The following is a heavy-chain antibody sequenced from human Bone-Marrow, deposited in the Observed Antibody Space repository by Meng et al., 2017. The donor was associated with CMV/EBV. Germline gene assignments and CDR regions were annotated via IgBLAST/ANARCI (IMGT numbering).Heavy chain of an antibody. J-gene: IGHJ6*02. CDR3: AREGGQLVYHYYGMDV. CDR1: GFSFSNYW. CDR2: INSDGSST. D-gene: IGHD6-6*01. Sequence: GESLKISCAASGFSFSNYWMSWVRQAPGKGLVWVSRINSDGSSTSYADSVKGRFTISRDNAKNTLYLQMNSLRAEDTAVYYCAREGGQLVYHYYGMDVWGQGTTVTVSS. V-gene: IGHV3-74*01.